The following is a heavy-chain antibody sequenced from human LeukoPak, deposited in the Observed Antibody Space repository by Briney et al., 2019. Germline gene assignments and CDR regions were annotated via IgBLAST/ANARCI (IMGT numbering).Heavy chain of an antibody. CDR2: IYYSGTT. CDR3: ARGVYIAAAQYGY. J-gene: IGHJ4*02. Sequence: SETLSLTCTVSGGSISSYYWSWIRQPPGKGLEWIGYIYYSGTTNYNPSLKSRVTISVDTSKNQFSLKLSSVTAADTAVYYCARGVYIAAAQYGYWGRGSLVTVSS. V-gene: IGHV4-59*01. D-gene: IGHD6-13*01. CDR1: GGSISSYY.